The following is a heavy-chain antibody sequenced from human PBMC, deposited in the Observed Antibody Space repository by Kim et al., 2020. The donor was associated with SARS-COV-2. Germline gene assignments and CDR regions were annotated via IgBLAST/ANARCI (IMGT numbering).Heavy chain of an antibody. CDR1: GFTLSSYS. CDR2: FSSSGDYL. V-gene: IGHV3-21*01. Sequence: GGSLRLSCAASGFTLSSYSMHWVRQAPGKGLEWVSSFSSSGDYLYYADSVKGRFTISRDNANNSLFLQMTSLRAEDTAVYYCARAGFYYYESGGSFDNWGQGILVTVSS. J-gene: IGHJ4*02. D-gene: IGHD3-22*01. CDR3: ARAGFYYYESGGSFDN.